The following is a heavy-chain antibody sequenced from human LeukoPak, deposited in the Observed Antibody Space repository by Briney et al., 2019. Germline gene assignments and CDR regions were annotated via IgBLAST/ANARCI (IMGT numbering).Heavy chain of an antibody. V-gene: IGHV3-21*04. D-gene: IGHD3-9*01. CDR1: GFTFSSYS. CDR3: ARGQRYFDWLPTYYYYYGMDV. J-gene: IGHJ6*04. Sequence: PGGSLRLSCAASGFTFSSYSMNWVRQAPGKGLEWVSSISSSSSYIYYADSVKGRFTISRDNSKNTLYLQMNSLRAEDTAVYYCARGQRYFDWLPTYYYYYGMDVWGKGTTVTVSS. CDR2: ISSSSSYI.